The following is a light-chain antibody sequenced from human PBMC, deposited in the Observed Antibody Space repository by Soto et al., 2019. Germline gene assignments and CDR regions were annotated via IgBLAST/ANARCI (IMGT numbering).Light chain of an antibody. Sequence: EIVMTQSPATLSVSPGDRATLSCRASQSVGNDLAWYQQKPGQAPRLLIYDASNRATGVPARFSGSGSGTDFTLTISDLEPADFGLYYCQQRLNWPPGFGQGTKVDIK. CDR3: QQRLNWPPG. V-gene: IGKV3-11*01. CDR2: DAS. CDR1: QSVGND. J-gene: IGKJ1*01.